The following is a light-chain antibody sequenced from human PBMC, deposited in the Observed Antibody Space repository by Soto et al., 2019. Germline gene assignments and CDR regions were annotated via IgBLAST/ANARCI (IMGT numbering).Light chain of an antibody. CDR3: CSYAGSSTLV. J-gene: IGLJ2*01. CDR2: EGS. V-gene: IGLV2-23*01. Sequence: QSALTQPASVSGSPGQSITISCTGTSSDVGSYNLVSWYQQHPSKAPKLMIYEGSKRPSGVSNRFSGSKSGNTASLTISGLQAEAEADYYCCSYAGSSTLVFGGGTKLTVL. CDR1: SSDVGSYNL.